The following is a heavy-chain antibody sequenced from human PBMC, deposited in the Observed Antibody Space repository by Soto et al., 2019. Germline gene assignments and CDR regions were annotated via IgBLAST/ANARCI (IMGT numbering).Heavy chain of an antibody. Sequence: PWGSLRLSCAASGFTFSSYWMSWVRQAPGKGLEWVANIKHDGSEKNYVDSVKGRFTISRDNTKGSLYLQMNSLRAEDTAVYYCARDFVYCTGGSCSSSWGQGTLVTVSS. D-gene: IGHD2-15*01. CDR1: GFTFSSYW. CDR2: IKHDGSEK. V-gene: IGHV3-7*01. CDR3: ARDFVYCTGGSCSSS. J-gene: IGHJ4*02.